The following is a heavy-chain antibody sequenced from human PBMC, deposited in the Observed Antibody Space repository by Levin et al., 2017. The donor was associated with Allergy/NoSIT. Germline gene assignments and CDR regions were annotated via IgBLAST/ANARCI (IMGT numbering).Heavy chain of an antibody. D-gene: IGHD4-17*01. CDR2: IHYSGST. CDR1: GGSISSYY. CDR3: ARDRTTVTTNDVYYYGMDV. V-gene: IGHV4-59*01. Sequence: SPTLSLTCTVSGGSISSYYWSWIRQPPGKGLEWIGYIHYSGSTKYNPSLKSRVTISVDTSKNQFSLKLNSVTAADTAVYYCARDRTTVTTNDVYYYGMDVWGQGTTVTVSS. J-gene: IGHJ6*02.